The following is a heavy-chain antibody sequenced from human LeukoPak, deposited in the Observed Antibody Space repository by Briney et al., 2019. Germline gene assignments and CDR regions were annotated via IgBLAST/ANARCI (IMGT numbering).Heavy chain of an antibody. V-gene: IGHV1-2*02. CDR2: INPNSGGT. J-gene: IGHJ6*02. CDR3: AVVPAANFYYYGMDV. D-gene: IGHD2-2*01. Sequence: ASVKVSCKASGYTFTGYYMHWVRQAPGQGLEWMGWINPNSGGTNYAQKFQGRVTMTRDTSISTAYMELSRLRSDDTAVYYCAVVPAANFYYYGMDVWGQGTTVTVSS. CDR1: GYTFTGYY.